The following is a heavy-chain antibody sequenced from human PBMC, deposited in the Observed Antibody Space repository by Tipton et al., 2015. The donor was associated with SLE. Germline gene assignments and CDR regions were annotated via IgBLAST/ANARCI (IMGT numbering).Heavy chain of an antibody. Sequence: TLSLTCTVSGDSINSHYWSWIRQPAGKGLQWIGRIYPSGSINYNPSLKSRVTMSVDTSKNQFSLRLSSVTAADTAVYYCARPGNYFDSSGHHDAFDVWGQGTMVTVSS. J-gene: IGHJ3*01. CDR3: ARPGNYFDSSGHHDAFDV. V-gene: IGHV4-4*07. D-gene: IGHD3-22*01. CDR1: GDSINSHY. CDR2: IYPSGSI.